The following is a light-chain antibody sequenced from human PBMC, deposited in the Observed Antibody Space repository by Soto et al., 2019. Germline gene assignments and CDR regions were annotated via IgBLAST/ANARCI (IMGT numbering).Light chain of an antibody. J-gene: IGLJ2*01. CDR3: AAWDDSLNGVV. V-gene: IGLV1-44*01. CDR1: SSNIGSNT. CDR2: SNN. Sequence: QAVLTQPPSVSAAPGQKVTISCSGSSSNIGSNTVNWYQQLPGTAPKLLIYSNNQRPSGVPDRFSGSKSGTSASLAISGLQSEDEADYYCAAWDDSLNGVVFGGGTKVTVL.